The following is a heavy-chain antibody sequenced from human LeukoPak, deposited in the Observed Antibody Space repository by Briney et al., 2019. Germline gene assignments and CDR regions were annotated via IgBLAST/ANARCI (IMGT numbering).Heavy chain of an antibody. CDR1: GFTFDDYA. V-gene: IGHV3-9*01. D-gene: IGHD6-19*01. J-gene: IGHJ4*02. Sequence: GRSLRLSCAASGFTFDDYAMHWVRQAPGKGLEWVSGISWNSGSIGYADSVKGRFTISRDNAKNTLYLQMNSLRAEDTAVYYCAKDLGYSSGRGLDYWGQGTLVTVSS. CDR3: AKDLGYSSGRGLDY. CDR2: ISWNSGSI.